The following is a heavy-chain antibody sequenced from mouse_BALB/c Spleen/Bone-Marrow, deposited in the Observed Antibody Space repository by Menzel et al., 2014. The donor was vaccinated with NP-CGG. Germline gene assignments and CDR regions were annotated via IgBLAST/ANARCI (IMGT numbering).Heavy chain of an antibody. CDR3: ARLGYYGWFAY. J-gene: IGHJ3*01. Sequence: EVMLVESGGGLVQPGGSLKLSCAVSGFDFSRYWMSWVRQAPGKGLEWIGEINPYSSTINYTPSLKDKFIISRDNAKNTLYLQMSKVRSEDTALYCCARLGYYGWFAYWGQGTLVTVSA. CDR1: GFDFSRYW. CDR2: INPYSSTI. D-gene: IGHD2-3*01. V-gene: IGHV4-1*02.